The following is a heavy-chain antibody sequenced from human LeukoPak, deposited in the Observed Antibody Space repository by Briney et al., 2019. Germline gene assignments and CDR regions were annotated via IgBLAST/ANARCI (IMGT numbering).Heavy chain of an antibody. V-gene: IGHV1-18*01. CDR2: ISAYNGNT. Sequence: GASVKVSCKASGYTFTSYGISWVRQAPGQGLEWMGWISAYNGNTNYAQKLQGRVTMTRDTSTSTVYMELSSLRSEDTAVYYCARGPDSSYYYYYMDVWGKGTTATVSS. CDR1: GYTFTSYG. CDR3: ARGPDSSYYYYYMDV. J-gene: IGHJ6*03. D-gene: IGHD6-19*01.